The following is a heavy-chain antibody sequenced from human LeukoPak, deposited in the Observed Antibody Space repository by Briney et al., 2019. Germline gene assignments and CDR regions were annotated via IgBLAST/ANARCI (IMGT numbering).Heavy chain of an antibody. V-gene: IGHV5-51*01. CDR1: GYSFPTYW. CDR3: VRLASDSRSFDY. CDR2: IYPGDSDI. J-gene: IGHJ4*02. Sequence: GESLKISCQGSGYSFPTYWIGWVRQMPGKGLEWMGIIYPGDSDIRYSPSSQGQVTISADKSISTAYLQWSSLKASDTAMYYCVRLASDSRSFDYWGQGTLVTVSS. D-gene: IGHD3-22*01.